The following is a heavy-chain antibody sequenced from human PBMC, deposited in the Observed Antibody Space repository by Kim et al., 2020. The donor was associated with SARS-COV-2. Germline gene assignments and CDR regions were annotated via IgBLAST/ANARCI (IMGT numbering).Heavy chain of an antibody. J-gene: IGHJ3*02. CDR3: AAIAARPLGNDAFDI. V-gene: IGHV1-58*01. D-gene: IGHD6-6*01. Sequence: QKFQERVTITRDMSTSTAYMELSSLRSEDTAVYYCAAIAARPLGNDAFDIWGQGTMVTVSS.